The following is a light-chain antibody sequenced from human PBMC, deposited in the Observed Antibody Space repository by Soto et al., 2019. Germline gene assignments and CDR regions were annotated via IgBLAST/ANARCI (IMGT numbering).Light chain of an antibody. CDR1: QDISNY. CDR2: DAS. J-gene: IGKJ2*01. CDR3: QSCDKPPSYT. V-gene: IGKV1-33*01. Sequence: DIQMTQSPSSLSASVGDRVTITCQANQDISNYLNWYQQKPGKAPKLLIFDASNLKTGAPSRFSGSGSVTHFPFTISSVQPEDVATYYCQSCDKPPSYTFGQGTKLEIE.